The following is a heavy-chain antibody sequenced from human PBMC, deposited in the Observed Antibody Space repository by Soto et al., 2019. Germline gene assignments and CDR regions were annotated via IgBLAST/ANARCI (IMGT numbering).Heavy chain of an antibody. CDR1: GFTFSSYG. Sequence: QVQLVESGGGVVQPGRSLRLSCAASGFTFSSYGMHWVRQAPGKGLEWVAVISYDGSNKYYADSVKGRFTISRDNSKNTLYLQMNSLRAEDTAVYYCAKDYRLWFGEPIYYYYGMDVWGQGTTVTVSS. CDR2: ISYDGSNK. CDR3: AKDYRLWFGEPIYYYYGMDV. J-gene: IGHJ6*02. D-gene: IGHD3-10*01. V-gene: IGHV3-30*18.